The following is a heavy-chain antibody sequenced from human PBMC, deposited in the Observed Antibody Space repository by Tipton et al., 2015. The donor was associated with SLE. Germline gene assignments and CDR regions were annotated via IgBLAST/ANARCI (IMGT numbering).Heavy chain of an antibody. V-gene: IGHV4-34*01. D-gene: IGHD5-24*01. CDR1: GGSISSHY. CDR3: ARDQGSWRWLQSRGAFDI. Sequence: LRLSCTVSGGSISSHYWSWIRQPPGKGLEWIGEINHSGSTNYNPSLKSRVTISVDTSKNQFSLKLSSVTAADTAVYYCARDQGSWRWLQSRGAFDIWGQGTMVTVSS. CDR2: INHSGST. J-gene: IGHJ3*02.